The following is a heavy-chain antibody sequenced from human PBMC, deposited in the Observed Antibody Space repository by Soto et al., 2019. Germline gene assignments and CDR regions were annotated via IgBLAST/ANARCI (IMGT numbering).Heavy chain of an antibody. CDR2: VYYRGRS. V-gene: IGHV4-39*01. D-gene: IGHD4-17*01. CDR1: GGSVTNSSYY. J-gene: IGHJ4*02. CDR3: LSQRTTVVSQACFDY. Sequence: SETLSLACNVSGGSVTNSSYYWGWIRQSPGRGLEWIGSVYYRGRSYSKSSVKSRVTISVDTSKNQFSLNLNSVTASDTAVYFFLSQRTTVVSQACFDYWGPGARDTVSS.